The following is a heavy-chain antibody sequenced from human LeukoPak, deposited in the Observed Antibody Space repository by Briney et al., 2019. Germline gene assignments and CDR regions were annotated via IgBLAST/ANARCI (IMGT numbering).Heavy chain of an antibody. D-gene: IGHD1/OR15-1a*01. CDR3: ATNIGSD. V-gene: IGHV3-23*01. CDR1: GFTFRNYA. Sequence: GGSLRLSCAASGFTFRNYAMTWVRQAPGKGLEWVSAISDSGGSTYYADSVKGRFTISRDNAKNTVYLQMNSLRAEDTAIYYCATNIGSDWGQGTLVTVSS. J-gene: IGHJ4*02. CDR2: ISDSGGST.